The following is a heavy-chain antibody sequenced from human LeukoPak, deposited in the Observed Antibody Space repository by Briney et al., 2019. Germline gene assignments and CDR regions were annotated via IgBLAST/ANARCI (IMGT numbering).Heavy chain of an antibody. CDR3: ARQFDGSHPNAFDI. V-gene: IGHV3-33*01. CDR2: TWYDGSYK. J-gene: IGHJ3*02. CDR1: GYTFTGYY. D-gene: IGHD1-26*01. Sequence: SCTASGYTFTGYYMHWVRQAPGKRLEWVAVTWYDGSYKYYGDSVKGRFTISRDNSKNTLYLQMASLRVEDTAVYYCARQFDGSHPNAFDIWGQGTMVTVSS.